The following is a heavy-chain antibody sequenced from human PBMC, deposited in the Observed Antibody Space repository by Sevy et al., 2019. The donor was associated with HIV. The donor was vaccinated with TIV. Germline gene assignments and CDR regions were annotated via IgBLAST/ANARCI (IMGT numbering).Heavy chain of an antibody. CDR3: AGVAAKQLDY. CDR2: IYYSGST. J-gene: IGHJ4*02. D-gene: IGHD1-1*01. V-gene: IGHV4-31*03. CDR1: GGSISSGGYY. Sequence: SETLSLTCTVSGGSISSGGYYWSWIRQHPGKGLEWIGYIYYSGSTYYNPSLKSRVTISVDTSKNQFSLKLSSVTAADTAGYYCAGVAAKQLDYWGQGTLVTVSS.